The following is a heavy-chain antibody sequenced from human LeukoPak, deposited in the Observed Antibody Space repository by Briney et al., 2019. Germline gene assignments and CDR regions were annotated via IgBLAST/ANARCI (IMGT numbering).Heavy chain of an antibody. CDR2: INHSGST. Sequence: SEILSLTCAVYGGSLSGYYWSWIRQPPGKTLEWIGEINHSGSTNYNPPLKSRVTISVDTSNNQCSLMRSSVTASDTAVYYCARVVLSAGFEVYHFDYWGQGTLVTVSS. CDR3: ARVVLSAGFEVYHFDY. V-gene: IGHV4-34*01. CDR1: GGSLSGYY. D-gene: IGHD5-12*01. J-gene: IGHJ4*02.